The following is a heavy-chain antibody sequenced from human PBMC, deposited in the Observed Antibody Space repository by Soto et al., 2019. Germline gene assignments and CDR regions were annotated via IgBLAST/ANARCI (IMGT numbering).Heavy chain of an antibody. V-gene: IGHV4-59*01. CDR2: IYYSGST. CDR3: ARVGEYCSGGSCYLVDYYYYMDV. D-gene: IGHD2-15*01. J-gene: IGHJ6*03. Sequence: PSETLSLTCTVSGGSISSYYWSWIRQPPGKGLEWIGYIYYSGSTNYNPSLKSRVTISVDTSKNQFSLKLSSVTAADTAVYYCARVGEYCSGGSCYLVDYYYYMDVWGKGTTVTVSS. CDR1: GGSISSYY.